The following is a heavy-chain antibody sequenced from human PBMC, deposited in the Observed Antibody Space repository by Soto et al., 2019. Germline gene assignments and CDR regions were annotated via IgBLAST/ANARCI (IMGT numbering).Heavy chain of an antibody. V-gene: IGHV3-43*01. J-gene: IGHJ6*02. CDR2: ISWDGGST. D-gene: IGHD4-17*01. CDR1: GFTSDDYT. Sequence: GGSLRLSCAASGFTSDDYTMHWVRQAPGKGLEWVSLISWDGGSTYYADSVKGRFPISRDNSKNSLYLQMNSLGTEDTAVYFWAKDLRGSHPSYVMDVWGQGTTVTVAS. CDR3: AKDLRGSHPSYVMDV.